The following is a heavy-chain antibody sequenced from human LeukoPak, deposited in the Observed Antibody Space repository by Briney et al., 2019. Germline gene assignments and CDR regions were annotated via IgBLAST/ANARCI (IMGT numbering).Heavy chain of an antibody. J-gene: IGHJ6*03. CDR1: GFNFSDYY. CDR3: AKDAWDLSRVRVDYYYMDV. V-gene: IGHV3-69-1*01. CDR2: ITSGSTI. Sequence: GGSLRLSCAASGFNFSDYYMSWIRQAPGKGLEWVSYITSGSTIYDADSVKGRFTISRDNSKNTLYLQMNSLRAEDTAVYYCAKDAWDLSRVRVDYYYMDVWGKGTTVTVSS. D-gene: IGHD3-10*01.